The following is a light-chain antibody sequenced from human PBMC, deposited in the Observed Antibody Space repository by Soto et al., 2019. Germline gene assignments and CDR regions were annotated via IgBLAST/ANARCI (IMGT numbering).Light chain of an antibody. J-gene: IGKJ1*01. CDR3: LQGYNTFWT. CDR1: QPIGTS. CDR2: SAS. Sequence: DIQMTQSPSSLSESVGDSVTVTCRASQPIGTSLHWYQQRAGKAPKVLISSASRLQSGVSSRFSGSGSGTHFTLTISSLRPEDSATYYCLQGYNTFWTFGQGTKVDIK. V-gene: IGKV1-39*01.